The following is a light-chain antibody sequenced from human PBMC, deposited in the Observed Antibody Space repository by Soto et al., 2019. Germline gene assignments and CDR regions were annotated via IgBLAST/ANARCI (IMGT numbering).Light chain of an antibody. CDR1: QSIINW. CDR2: GAS. CDR3: QQYDNLPPYT. Sequence: DIQMSHSRSSLSASVVVLFAITCGATQSIINWLAWYQQKPGKAPKLLIYGASNLETGVPSRFSGSGSGTDFTFTISSLQPEDIATYYCQQYDNLPPYTFGPGTKVDIK. J-gene: IGKJ3*01. V-gene: IGKV1-33*01.